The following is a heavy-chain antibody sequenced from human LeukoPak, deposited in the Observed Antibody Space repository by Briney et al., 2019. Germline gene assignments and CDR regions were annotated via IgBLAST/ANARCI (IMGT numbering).Heavy chain of an antibody. CDR2: INPNSGGT. CDR1: GYTFTGYY. V-gene: IGHV1-2*02. D-gene: IGHD6-19*01. J-gene: IGHJ4*02. Sequence: ASVKVSCKASGYTFTGYYMHWVRQAPGQGLEWMGWINPNSGGTNYAQKFQGRVTMTRDTSISTAYMELSRLRSDDTAVYYCARALKLLQWLATGYWGQGTLVTVSS. CDR3: ARALKLLQWLATGY.